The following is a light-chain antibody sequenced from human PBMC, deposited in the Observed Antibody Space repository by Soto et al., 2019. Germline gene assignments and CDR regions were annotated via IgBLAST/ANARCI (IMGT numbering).Light chain of an antibody. J-gene: IGKJ1*01. Sequence: MTQSPATLSASVGDRVTITCRASQSISSYLNWYQQKPGETPNLLIYQASTLERGVPSRFSGSGSGTEFTLTITSLQPDDFATYYCQQYDTLTWTFGQGTKVDIK. CDR3: QQYDTLTWT. CDR2: QAS. CDR1: QSISSY. V-gene: IGKV1-5*03.